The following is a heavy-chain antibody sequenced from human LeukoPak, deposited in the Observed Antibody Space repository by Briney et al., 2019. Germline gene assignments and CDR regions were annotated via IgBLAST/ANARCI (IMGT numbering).Heavy chain of an antibody. D-gene: IGHD5-12*01. Sequence: SHTLYLTYTVSGGSISSGSYYWSWSRKPAGKGLEWIGRIYTSGSTNYNPSLKSRVTISVDTSKNQFSLKLSSVTAADTAVYYCARAVSGYHRPAFDIWGQGTMVTGSS. CDR1: GGSISSGSYY. CDR2: IYTSGST. V-gene: IGHV4-61*02. CDR3: ARAVSGYHRPAFDI. J-gene: IGHJ3*02.